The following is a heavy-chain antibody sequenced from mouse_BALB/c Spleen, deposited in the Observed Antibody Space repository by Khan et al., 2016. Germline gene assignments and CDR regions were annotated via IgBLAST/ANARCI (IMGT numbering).Heavy chain of an antibody. Sequence: EVQLQASGPGLVKPSQSLYLTCTVTGYSITSDYAWNWIRQFPGNKLEWMGYISYSGSTSYNPSLKSRISITRDTSKNQFFLQLNAVTTEDTATYYCATTVVAPRFAYWGQGTLVTVSA. D-gene: IGHD1-1*01. CDR2: ISYSGST. CDR3: ATTVVAPRFAY. V-gene: IGHV3-2*02. J-gene: IGHJ3*01. CDR1: GYSITSDYA.